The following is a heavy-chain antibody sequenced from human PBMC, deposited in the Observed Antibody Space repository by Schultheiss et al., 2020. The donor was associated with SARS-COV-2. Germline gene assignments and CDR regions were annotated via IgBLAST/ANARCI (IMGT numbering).Heavy chain of an antibody. D-gene: IGHD3-3*01. CDR1: GGSFSGYY. V-gene: IGHV4-34*01. CDR3: ARGPYYDFWSGPYYYYGMDV. J-gene: IGHJ6*02. CDR2: INHSGST. Sequence: SETLSLTCAVYGGSFSGYYWSWIRQPPGKGLEWIGEINHSGSTNYNPSLKSRVTISVDTSKNQFSLKLSSVTAADTAVYYCARGPYYDFWSGPYYYYGMDVWGQGTAVTVSS.